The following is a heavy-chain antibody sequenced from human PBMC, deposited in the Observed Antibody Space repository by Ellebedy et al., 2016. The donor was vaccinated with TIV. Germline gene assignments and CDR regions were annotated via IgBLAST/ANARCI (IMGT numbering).Heavy chain of an antibody. J-gene: IGHJ6*02. D-gene: IGHD3-3*01. CDR3: ATREWQDPMDV. CDR1: GHLFTTYG. V-gene: IGHV1-3*04. Sequence: ASVKVSCXASGHLFTTYGIHWVRQAPGQRLEWMGWINTGNDNTKYSQKLQGRVTITRDYMELSGLMSEDTAVYYCATREWQDPMDVWGQGTTVTVSS. CDR2: INTGNDNT.